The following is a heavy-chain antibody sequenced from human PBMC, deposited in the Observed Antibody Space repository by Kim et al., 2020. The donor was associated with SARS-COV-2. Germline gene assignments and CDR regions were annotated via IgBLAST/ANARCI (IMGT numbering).Heavy chain of an antibody. Sequence: GGSLSLSCAASGVSFSSHGMHWVRQAPGKGLEWVAVIWSDGSNKNYADSVKGRFTISRDNSENTLYLQANSLRADDTAVYYCARDGVRGTVDAFDIWGQGTMVTVFS. D-gene: IGHD1-7*01. CDR3: ARDGVRGTVDAFDI. J-gene: IGHJ3*02. CDR2: IWSDGSNK. V-gene: IGHV3-33*01. CDR1: GVSFSSHG.